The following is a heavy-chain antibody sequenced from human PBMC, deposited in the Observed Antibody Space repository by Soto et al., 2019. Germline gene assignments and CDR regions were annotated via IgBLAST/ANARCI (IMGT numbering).Heavy chain of an antibody. CDR2: IYYSGRT. V-gene: IGHV4-59*01. J-gene: IGHJ6*02. D-gene: IGHD6-13*01. CDR3: ARDGYSSGMDV. Sequence: ETLSLTCTVSGGSISSYYWSWIRQPPGKGLELIGYIYYSGRTNNNPSLKSRVTISVDMSKNQFSLKLSSVTAADTAVYYCARDGYSSGMDVWGQGTTVTVSS. CDR1: GGSISSYY.